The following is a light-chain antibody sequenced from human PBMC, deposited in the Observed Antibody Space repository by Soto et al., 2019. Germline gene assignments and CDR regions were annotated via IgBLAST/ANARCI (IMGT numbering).Light chain of an antibody. CDR3: SSFTDTSTLV. CDR2: EVT. Sequence: QSALTQPASVSGSPGQSITISCTGTSSDVGGFDYVSWYQQHPGKVPKLLIYEVTNRPSGVSNRFSGSKSGNTASLTISGLQPEDESDYYCSSFTDTSTLVFATGTKVTVL. J-gene: IGLJ1*01. CDR1: SSDVGGFDY. V-gene: IGLV2-14*01.